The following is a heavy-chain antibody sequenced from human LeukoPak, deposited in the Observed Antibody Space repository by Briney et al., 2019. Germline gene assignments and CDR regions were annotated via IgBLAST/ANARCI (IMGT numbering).Heavy chain of an antibody. Sequence: GGSLRLSCAASGFTFSTYAMSWVRRTPGKGLEWVSAITGPGGSTYYADSVKGRFTISRDNSKNTLYLQMNSLRAADTALYYCAKTSLLRYFDYGMDVWGQGTTVTVSS. CDR3: AKTSLLRYFDYGMDV. D-gene: IGHD3-9*01. J-gene: IGHJ6*02. V-gene: IGHV3-23*01. CDR1: GFTFSTYA. CDR2: ITGPGGST.